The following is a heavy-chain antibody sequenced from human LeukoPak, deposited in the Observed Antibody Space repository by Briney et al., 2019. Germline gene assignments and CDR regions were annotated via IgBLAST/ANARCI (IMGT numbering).Heavy chain of an antibody. CDR3: ARDVRTLRPVRTMDV. Sequence: PGGSLRLSCAASGFTFSSYSMNWVRQAPGKGLEWVSYISSSSSTIYYADSVKGRFTISRDNAKNSLYLQMNSLRAEDTAVYYCARDVRTLRPVRTMDVWGKGTTVTVSS. D-gene: IGHD1-14*01. J-gene: IGHJ6*03. CDR1: GFTFSSYS. V-gene: IGHV3-48*01. CDR2: ISSSSSTI.